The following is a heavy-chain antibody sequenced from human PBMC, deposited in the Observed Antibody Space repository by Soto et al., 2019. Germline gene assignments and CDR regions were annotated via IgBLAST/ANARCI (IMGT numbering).Heavy chain of an antibody. CDR2: ISGSGDGT. V-gene: IGHV3-23*01. CDR3: AGPGYSSQDY. CDR1: GFTFSSFA. Sequence: VSLRLSCAASGFTFSSFALSWVRQAPGKGLEWVSAISGSGDGTDYADSVKGRFTISRDNSKNTLYLQMNSLRVEDTAVYYCAGPGYSSQDYWGQGALGTVSS. J-gene: IGHJ4*02. D-gene: IGHD5-18*01.